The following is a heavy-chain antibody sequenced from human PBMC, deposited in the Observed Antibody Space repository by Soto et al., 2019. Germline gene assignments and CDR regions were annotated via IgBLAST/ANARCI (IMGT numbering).Heavy chain of an antibody. D-gene: IGHD3-22*01. J-gene: IGHJ4*02. CDR1: GFTFSSYG. Sequence: PGGSLRLSCAASGFTFSSYGMHWVRQAPGKGLEWVAVISYDGSNKYYADSVKGRFTISRDNSKNTLYLQMNSLRAEDTAVDYCAKDPHDHYYDSSGYSAYWGQGTLVTVSS. V-gene: IGHV3-30*18. CDR3: AKDPHDHYYDSSGYSAY. CDR2: ISYDGSNK.